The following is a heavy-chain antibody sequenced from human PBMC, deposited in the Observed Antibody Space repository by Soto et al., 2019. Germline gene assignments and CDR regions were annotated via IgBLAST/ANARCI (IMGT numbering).Heavy chain of an antibody. Sequence: ASVKVSCKASGYTFTSYAMHWVRQAPGQRLEWMGWINAGNGNTKYSQKFQGRVTITRDTSASTAYMELSSLRSEDTAVYYCASWGGYCSGGSCYGPDWGQGTLVTVSS. CDR1: GYTFTSYA. D-gene: IGHD2-15*01. J-gene: IGHJ4*02. CDR3: ASWGGYCSGGSCYGPD. V-gene: IGHV1-3*01. CDR2: INAGNGNT.